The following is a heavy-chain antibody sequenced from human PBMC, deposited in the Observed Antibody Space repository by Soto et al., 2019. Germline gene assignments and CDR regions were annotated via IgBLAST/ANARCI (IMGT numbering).Heavy chain of an antibody. D-gene: IGHD6-13*01. CDR2: IWYDGSNK. CDR1: GFTFSSYG. V-gene: IGHV3-33*01. J-gene: IGHJ5*02. CDR3: ARAGKRGRDNWFDP. Sequence: QVQLVESGGGVVQPGRSLRLSCAASGFTFSSYGMHWVRQAPGKGLEWVAVIWYDGSNKYYADSVKGRFTISRDNSKNTLYLQMNSLRAEDTAVYYCARAGKRGRDNWFDPWGQGTLVTVSS.